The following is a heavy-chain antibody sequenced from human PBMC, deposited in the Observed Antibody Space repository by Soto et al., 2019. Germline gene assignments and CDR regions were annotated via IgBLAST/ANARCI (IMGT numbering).Heavy chain of an antibody. J-gene: IGHJ5*02. V-gene: IGHV4-30-4*01. Sequence: PSETLSLTCTVSGGSISSGDYYWSWIRQPPGKGLEWIGYIYYSGSTYYNPSLKSRVTISVDTSKDQFSLKLSSVTAADTAVYYCARARRSGEDTNWFDPWGQGTLVTVSS. D-gene: IGHD3-16*01. CDR2: IYYSGST. CDR3: ARARRSGEDTNWFDP. CDR1: GGSISSGDYY.